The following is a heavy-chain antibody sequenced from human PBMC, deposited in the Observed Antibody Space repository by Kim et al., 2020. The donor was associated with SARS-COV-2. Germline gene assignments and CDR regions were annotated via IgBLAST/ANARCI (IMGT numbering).Heavy chain of an antibody. Sequence: SVQGQVTISADKSISTAYLQWSSLKASDTAMYYCARRVVETAIAYDAFDIWGQGTMVTVSS. CDR3: ARRVVETAIAYDAFDI. V-gene: IGHV5-51*01. J-gene: IGHJ3*02. D-gene: IGHD2-21*02.